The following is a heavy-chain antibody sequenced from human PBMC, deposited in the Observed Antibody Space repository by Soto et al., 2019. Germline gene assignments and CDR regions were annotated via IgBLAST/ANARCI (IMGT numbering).Heavy chain of an antibody. CDR2: IYHSGSI. CDR1: GDSITSTHW. Sequence: QVFLEESGPGVVKPSGTLSVTCAVSGDSITSTHWWSWVRQPPGKGLELIGEIYHSGSINYSPSLKSRAAISADRSKNEFSLSLNSVTAADTAVYYCTTSQMGEYFDNWGQGTLVTVSS. V-gene: IGHV4-4*02. D-gene: IGHD1-26*01. J-gene: IGHJ4*02. CDR3: TTSQMGEYFDN.